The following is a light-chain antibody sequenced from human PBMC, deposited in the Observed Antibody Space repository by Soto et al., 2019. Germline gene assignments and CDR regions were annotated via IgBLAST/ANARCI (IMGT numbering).Light chain of an antibody. J-gene: IGLJ2*01. CDR3: QSYDSSLSGVL. V-gene: IGLV1-40*01. CDR1: RSNIGAGYN. Sequence: QSVLTQPPSVSGTPGQRVTISCTGSRSNIGAGYNVHWYQQLPGTAPKLLIYVNSNRPSGVPDRFSGSKSGTSASLAITGLQAEDEADYDCQSYDSSLSGVLFGGGTQRTGL. CDR2: VNS.